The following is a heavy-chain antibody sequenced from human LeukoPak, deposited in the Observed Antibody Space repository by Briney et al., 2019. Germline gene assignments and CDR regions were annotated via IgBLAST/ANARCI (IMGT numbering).Heavy chain of an antibody. D-gene: IGHD3-16*01. CDR1: GFIFRSYA. V-gene: IGHV3-30*04. J-gene: IGHJ4*02. Sequence: PGGSLRLSCAASGFIFRSYAMHRVRQAPGKGLDWVASVSYDGSKEYYADSVRGRFTISRDNSKNTLYLQMNSLRAEDTAVYYCAKDRALLMGGSKDYWGQGTLVTVSS. CDR3: AKDRALLMGGSKDY. CDR2: VSYDGSKE.